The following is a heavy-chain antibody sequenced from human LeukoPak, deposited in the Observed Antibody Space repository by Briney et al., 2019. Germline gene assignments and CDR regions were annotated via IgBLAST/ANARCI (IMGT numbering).Heavy chain of an antibody. CDR1: GNYW. CDR2: INSDGSWT. J-gene: IGHJ4*02. Sequence: GGSLRLSCAASGNYWMHWVRQAPGKGLVWVSHINSDGSWTSYADSVKGRFTISRDNAKNTVYLQMNSLRAEDTAVYYCARDFPMTTVTTGNWAFDYWGQGTLVTVSS. CDR3: ARDFPMTTVTTGNWAFDY. D-gene: IGHD4-17*01. V-gene: IGHV3-74*01.